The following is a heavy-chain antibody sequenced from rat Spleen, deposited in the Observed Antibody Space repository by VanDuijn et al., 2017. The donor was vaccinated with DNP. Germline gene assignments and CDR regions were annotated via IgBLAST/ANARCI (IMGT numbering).Heavy chain of an antibody. V-gene: IGHV5-7*01. CDR1: GFTFSDYN. Sequence: EVQLVESGGGLVQPGRSLKLSCAASGFTFSDYNMAWVRQAPKKGLEWVSTISYDGSSTYYRDSVRGRFTISRDYARSTLYLQMDSLRSEDTATYYCTTSEAYTTDAWGQGTSVTVSS. D-gene: IGHD1-6*01. CDR2: ISYDGSST. CDR3: TTSEAYTTDA. J-gene: IGHJ4*01.